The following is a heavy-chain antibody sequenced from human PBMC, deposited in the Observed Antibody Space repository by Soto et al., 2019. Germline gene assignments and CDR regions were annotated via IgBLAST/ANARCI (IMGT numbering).Heavy chain of an antibody. Sequence: QITLKESGPTLVKPTQTLTLTCSFSGFSLNTGGLGVGWIRKPPGKALEWRALIYWDGDKRYSPSLQSRLSITKDTSNNHVVITMTNMDTVDTATYYCVHSRFGGACLRSYSSDYYYGMDVWGQGNTVTVSS. CDR3: VHSRFGGACLRSYSSDYYYGMDV. CDR1: GFSLNTGGLG. V-gene: IGHV2-5*02. D-gene: IGHD2-21*02. J-gene: IGHJ6*02. CDR2: IYWDGDK.